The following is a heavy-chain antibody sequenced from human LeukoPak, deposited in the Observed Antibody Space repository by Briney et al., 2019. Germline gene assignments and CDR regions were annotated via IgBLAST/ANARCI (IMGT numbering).Heavy chain of an antibody. V-gene: IGHV4-39*01. CDR1: GGSISSSSYY. CDR3: ASLLTYVTMDY. D-gene: IGHD2/OR15-2a*01. J-gene: IGHJ4*02. Sequence: KPSETLSLTCTVSGGSISSSSYYWGWIRQPPGKGLEWIGSIYYSGSTYYNPSLKSRVTISVDTSKNQFSLKLSSVTAADTAVYYCASLLTYVTMDYWGQGTLVTVSS. CDR2: IYYSGST.